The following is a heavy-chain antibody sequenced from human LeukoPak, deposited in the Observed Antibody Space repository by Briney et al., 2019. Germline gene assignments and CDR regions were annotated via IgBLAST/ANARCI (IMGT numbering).Heavy chain of an antibody. CDR1: GYTFTNYY. CDR3: ARGYGSGEQFHFDF. V-gene: IGHV1-46*01. J-gene: IGHJ4*01. CDR2: GNPGGGST. Sequence: GASVNVSCKASGYTFTNYYMHWVRQAPGQGREWMGRGNPGGGSTRYAQKFQGRVTMTRDTSTSTVYMELSSLRSEDTAVYFCARGYGSGEQFHFDFWGHGTPVTVSS. D-gene: IGHD3-10*01.